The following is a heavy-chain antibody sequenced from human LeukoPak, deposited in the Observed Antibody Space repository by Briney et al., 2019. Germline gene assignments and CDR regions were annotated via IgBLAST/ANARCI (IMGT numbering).Heavy chain of an antibody. J-gene: IGHJ4*02. CDR1: GFSYSSNW. CDR2: IKEEGTDK. Sequence: GGSLRLSCAASGFSYSSNWMSWVRQAPGKGLEWVASIKEEGTDKNYVDSVKGRFTISRDNAKNSLYLQMNSLRAEDSAVYYCARASGPGTRDYWGQGTLVTVSS. CDR3: ARASGPGTRDY. V-gene: IGHV3-7*05. D-gene: IGHD1-26*01.